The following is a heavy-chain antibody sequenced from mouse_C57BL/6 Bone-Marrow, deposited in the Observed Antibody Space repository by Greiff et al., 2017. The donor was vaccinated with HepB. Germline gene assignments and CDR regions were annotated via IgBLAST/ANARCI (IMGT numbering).Heavy chain of an antibody. CDR2: IYPGSGST. CDR1: GYTFPRYW. Sequence: VQLQQPGAELVKPGASVKMSCKASGYTFPRYWLTWVKQRPGQGLEWIGDIYPGSGSTNYNEKFKSKATLTVDTSSSTAYMQLSSLTSEDSAVYYCARRYYGSSYWGQGTTLTVSS. CDR3: ARRYYGSSY. V-gene: IGHV1-55*01. D-gene: IGHD1-1*01. J-gene: IGHJ2*01.